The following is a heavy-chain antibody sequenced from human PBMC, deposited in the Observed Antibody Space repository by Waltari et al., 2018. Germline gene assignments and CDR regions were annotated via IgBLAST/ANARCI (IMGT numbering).Heavy chain of an antibody. CDR3: AKSSSSWSPYYFDY. D-gene: IGHD6-13*01. CDR2: ISGVGGST. CDR1: XXXXSXXX. Sequence: EVQLLXXXXXXXQPGXSXRLSXXXSXXXXSXXXXXXXXXXPGEWLVWVSAISGVGGSTYYADSVKGRFTISRDNSKNTLYLQMNSLRAEDTAVYYCAKSSSSWSPYYFDYWGQGTLVTVSS. J-gene: IGHJ4*02. V-gene: IGHV3-23*01.